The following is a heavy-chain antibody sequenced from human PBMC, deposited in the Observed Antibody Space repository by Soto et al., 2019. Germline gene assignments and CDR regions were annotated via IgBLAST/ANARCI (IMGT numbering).Heavy chain of an antibody. J-gene: IGHJ6*02. CDR3: ARVGWGGVPAAMVPQYYYYGMDV. Sequence: SVKVSCKASGGTFSSYAISWVRQAPGQGLEWMGGIIPIFGTANYAQKFQGRVTITADESTSTAYMELSSLRSEDTAVYYCARVGWGGVPAAMVPQYYYYGMDVWGQGTTVTSP. V-gene: IGHV1-69*13. CDR1: GGTFSSYA. CDR2: IIPIFGTA. D-gene: IGHD2-2*01.